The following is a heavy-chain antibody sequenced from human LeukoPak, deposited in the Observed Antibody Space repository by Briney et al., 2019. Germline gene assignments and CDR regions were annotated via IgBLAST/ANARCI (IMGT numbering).Heavy chain of an antibody. CDR2: ISAYNGNT. J-gene: IGHJ6*02. D-gene: IGHD2-2*01. Sequence: GASVKVSCKASGYTFTSYGISWVRQAPGQGLEWMGWISAYNGNTNYAQKLQGRVTMTTGTSTSTAYMELRGLRSDDTAVYYCARIFRDIVVVPAAIDYYYGMDVWGQGTTVTVSS. CDR3: ARIFRDIVVVPAAIDYYYGMDV. V-gene: IGHV1-18*01. CDR1: GYTFTSYG.